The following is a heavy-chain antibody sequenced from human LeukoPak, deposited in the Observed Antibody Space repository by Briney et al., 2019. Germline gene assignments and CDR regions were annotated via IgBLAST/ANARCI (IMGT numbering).Heavy chain of an antibody. V-gene: IGHV1-18*01. D-gene: IGHD3-22*01. CDR3: ARDLGGNSSPSPVGY. J-gene: IGHJ4*02. CDR1: GYTFTSYG. CDR2: ISAYNGNT. Sequence: ASVKVSCKASGYTFTSYGISWVRQAPGQGLEWMGWISAYNGNTNYAQKLQGRVTTTTDTSTSTAYMELKSLRSDDTAVYYCARDLGGNSSPSPVGYWGQGTLVTVSS.